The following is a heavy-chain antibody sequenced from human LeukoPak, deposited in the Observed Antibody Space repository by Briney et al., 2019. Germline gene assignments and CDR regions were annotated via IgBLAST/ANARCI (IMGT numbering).Heavy chain of an antibody. V-gene: IGHV3-7*01. Sequence: GGSLRLSCAASGFTFSSYWMSWVRQAPGKGLEWVANIKRDGSEKYYVDSVKGRFTISRDNAKNSLYLQMNSLRAEDTAVYYCARDRSRYCSGGSCSDFDYWGQRTLVTVSS. D-gene: IGHD2-15*01. CDR2: IKRDGSEK. CDR3: ARDRSRYCSGGSCSDFDY. CDR1: GFTFSSYW. J-gene: IGHJ4*02.